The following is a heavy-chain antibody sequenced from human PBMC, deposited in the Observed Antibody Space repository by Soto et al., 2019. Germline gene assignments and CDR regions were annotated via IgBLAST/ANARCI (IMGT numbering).Heavy chain of an antibody. D-gene: IGHD1-26*01. CDR2: VSWDGYST. CDR1: GFTFNDYA. Sequence: GGSLRLSCVTSGFTFNDYAMHWVRQAPGKGLEWVSLVSWDGYSTDYADSVKGRFTISRDNGKDSVYLVMNSLRSEDTALYYCAKASRWEHTAGLDIWGQGTQVTVSS. CDR3: AKASRWEHTAGLDI. J-gene: IGHJ4*02. V-gene: IGHV3-43*01.